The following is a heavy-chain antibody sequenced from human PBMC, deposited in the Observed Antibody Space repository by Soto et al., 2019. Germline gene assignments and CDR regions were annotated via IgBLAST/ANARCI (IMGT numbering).Heavy chain of an antibody. CDR2: IWYDGSNK. V-gene: IGHV3-33*01. Sequence: GGSLRLSCAASGFTFSSHGMHGVRQAPGKGLEWVAVIWYDGSNKYYADSVKGRFTISRDNSKNTLYLQMNSLRAEDTAVYYCASPSVPFAGSYSPLDYWGQGTLVTVSS. J-gene: IGHJ4*02. D-gene: IGHD1-26*01. CDR3: ASPSVPFAGSYSPLDY. CDR1: GFTFSSHG.